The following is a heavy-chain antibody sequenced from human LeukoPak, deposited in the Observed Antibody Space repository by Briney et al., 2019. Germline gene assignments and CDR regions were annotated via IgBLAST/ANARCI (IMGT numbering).Heavy chain of an antibody. D-gene: IGHD3-3*01. V-gene: IGHV3-13*01. CDR2: IGTAGDT. J-gene: IGHJ6*02. Sequence: GGSLRLSCAASGFTFSSYDMHWVRQATGKGLEWVSAIGTAGDTYYPGSVKGRFTISRENAKNSLYLQMNSLRAGDTAVYYCARAGGVLRFLEWSTGAPYYYGMDVWGQGTTVTVSS. CDR3: ARAGGVLRFLEWSTGAPYYYGMDV. CDR1: GFTFSSYD.